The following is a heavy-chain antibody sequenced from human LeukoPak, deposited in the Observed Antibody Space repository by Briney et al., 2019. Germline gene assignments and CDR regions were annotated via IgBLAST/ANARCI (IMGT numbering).Heavy chain of an antibody. J-gene: IGHJ6*03. Sequence: PSETLSLTCTVSGGSISSSSYYWGWIRQPPGKGLERNGSIYYSGSTYYNPSLKSRVTQSVDTSKNQFSLKLSSVTAADTAVYYCAKAPPKEQVFWSGYYNYMDVWGKGTTVTVSS. D-gene: IGHD3-3*01. V-gene: IGHV4-39*07. CDR3: AKAPPKEQVFWSGYYNYMDV. CDR1: GGSISSSSYY. CDR2: IYYSGST.